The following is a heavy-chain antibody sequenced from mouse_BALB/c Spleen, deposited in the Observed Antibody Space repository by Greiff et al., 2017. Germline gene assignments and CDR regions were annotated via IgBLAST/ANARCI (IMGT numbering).Heavy chain of an antibody. J-gene: IGHJ4*01. D-gene: IGHD1-1*01. Sequence: SGAELAKPGASVKMSCKASGYTFTSYWMHWVKQRPGQGLEWIGYINPSTGYTEYNQKFKDKATLTADKSSSTAYMQLSSLTSEDSAVYYCARKFITTVVPYAMDYWGQGTSVTVSS. CDR1: GYTFTSYW. V-gene: IGHV1-7*01. CDR2: INPSTGYT. CDR3: ARKFITTVVPYAMDY.